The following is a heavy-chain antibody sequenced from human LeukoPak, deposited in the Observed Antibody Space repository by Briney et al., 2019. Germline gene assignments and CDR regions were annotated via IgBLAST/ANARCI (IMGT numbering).Heavy chain of an antibody. CDR3: ARGSFTSTWNFDL. Sequence: ASVKVSCKASGYTFTVYYMNWVRQAPGQGLEWMAWINPNSGATNYAQKFQGRVTMTSDTSITTAYMELSRLRSDDTAVYYCARGSFTSTWNFDLWGRGTLVTVSP. J-gene: IGHJ2*01. D-gene: IGHD2/OR15-2a*01. CDR2: INPNSGAT. CDR1: GYTFTVYY. V-gene: IGHV1-2*02.